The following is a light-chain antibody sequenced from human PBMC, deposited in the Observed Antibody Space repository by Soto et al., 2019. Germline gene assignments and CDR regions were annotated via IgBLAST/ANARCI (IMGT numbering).Light chain of an antibody. CDR1: QTINSD. Sequence: VVTRSPATLSVSQGEGAALSCRASQTINSDLVWYQQKPGQAPRLLIDGASTRAPGVPATFSGSGFGTYLTLTISNLQSEDSAVYYCQQYHNWPPITFGQGTRLEIK. CDR2: GAS. V-gene: IGKV3-15*01. J-gene: IGKJ5*01. CDR3: QQYHNWPPIT.